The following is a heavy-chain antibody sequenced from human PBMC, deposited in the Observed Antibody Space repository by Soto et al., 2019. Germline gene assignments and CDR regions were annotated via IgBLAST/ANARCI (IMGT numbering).Heavy chain of an antibody. Sequence: EVQLLESGGGLVQPGGSLRLSCAASGFTFSSYAMSWVRQAPGKGLEWVSAISGSGGSTYYADSVKGRFTISRDNSKNTLYLQMNSLRAEDTAVYYCEKVNTMVRGVIIRGAVDIWGQGTMVTVSS. CDR2: ISGSGGST. CDR1: GFTFSSYA. D-gene: IGHD3-10*01. CDR3: EKVNTMVRGVIIRGAVDI. J-gene: IGHJ3*02. V-gene: IGHV3-23*01.